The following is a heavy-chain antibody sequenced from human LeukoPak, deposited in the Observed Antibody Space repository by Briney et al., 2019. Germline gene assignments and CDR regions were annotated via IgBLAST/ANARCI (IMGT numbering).Heavy chain of an antibody. Sequence: PSQTLSLTCTVSGGSLSSGGYYWRWIRQHPGKGLEWIGYIYYSGSTYYNPSLKSRVTISVDTSKNQFSLKLSSVTAADTAVYYCARVRACSSTSCYAVPPFQGFDPWGQGTLVTVSS. J-gene: IGHJ5*02. CDR2: IYYSGST. CDR1: GGSLSSGGYY. CDR3: ARVRACSSTSCYAVPPFQGFDP. V-gene: IGHV4-31*03. D-gene: IGHD2-2*01.